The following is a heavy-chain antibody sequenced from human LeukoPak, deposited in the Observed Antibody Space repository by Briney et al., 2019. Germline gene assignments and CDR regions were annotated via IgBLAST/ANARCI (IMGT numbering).Heavy chain of an antibody. CDR1: GFTFSSNY. CDR3: ARDRLGDYFYY. Sequence: GGSLTLSCAASGFTFSSNYMSWVRQAPGKGLEWVSVIYSGGSTYYADSVKGRFTISRDNSKNTLYLQMNTLRAEDTAVYYCARDRLGDYFYYWGQGTLVTVSS. V-gene: IGHV3-53*01. D-gene: IGHD3-10*01. J-gene: IGHJ4*02. CDR2: IYSGGST.